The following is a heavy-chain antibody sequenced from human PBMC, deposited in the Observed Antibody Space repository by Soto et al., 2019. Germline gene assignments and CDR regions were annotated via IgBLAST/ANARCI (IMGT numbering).Heavy chain of an antibody. J-gene: IGHJ4*02. CDR2: INHSGST. D-gene: IGHD3-10*01. CDR3: ARGLSLWLDY. CDR1: GGSFSGYY. Sequence: PSETLSLTCAVYGGSFSGYYWSWIRQPPGKGLEWIGEINHSGSTNYNPSLKSRVTISVDTSKNQFSLKLSSVTAADTAVYYCARGLSLWLDYWGQGTLVTVSS. V-gene: IGHV4-34*01.